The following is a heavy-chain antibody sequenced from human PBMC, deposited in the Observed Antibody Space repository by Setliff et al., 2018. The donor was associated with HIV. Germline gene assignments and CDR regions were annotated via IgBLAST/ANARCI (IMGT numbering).Heavy chain of an antibody. CDR2: NNPSGGST. V-gene: IGHV1-46*01. CDR1: GYTFTSYY. D-gene: IGHD3-3*01. CDR3: ARDGVTIFGVVNPTSTLHNYYYYMDV. Sequence: RASVKVSCKASGYTFTSYYMHWVRQAPGQGLEWMGINNPSGGSTSYAQKFQGRVTMTRDTSTSTVYMELSSLRSEDTAVYYCARDGVTIFGVVNPTSTLHNYYYYMDVWGKGTTVTVSS. J-gene: IGHJ6*03.